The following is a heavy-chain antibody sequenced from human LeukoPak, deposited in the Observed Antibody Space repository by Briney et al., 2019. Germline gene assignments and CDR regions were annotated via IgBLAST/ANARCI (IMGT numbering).Heavy chain of an antibody. D-gene: IGHD5-12*01. CDR2: ISAYNGNT. CDR1: GYAFASYG. Sequence: GASVKVSCKASGYAFASYGISWVRQAPGQGLEWMGWISAYNGNTNYAQKLQGRVTMTTDTSTSTAYMELRSLRSDDTAVYYCASWVDSAGYSGDYWGQGTLVTVSS. J-gene: IGHJ4*02. V-gene: IGHV1-18*01. CDR3: ASWVDSAGYSGDY.